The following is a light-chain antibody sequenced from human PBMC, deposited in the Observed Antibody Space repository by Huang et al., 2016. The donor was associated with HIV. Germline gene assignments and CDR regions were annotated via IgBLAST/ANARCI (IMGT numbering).Light chain of an antibody. CDR2: GAS. V-gene: IGKV3-15*01. Sequence: TQSPATLSESPGATVTLSCRASQGVSEHVAWYQQRPGQSPRLVIYGASNRASGFPTRFSGRGSGTECSLTISNLQSEDFAVYFCHQYYTLPRTFGQGTKVEI. CDR3: HQYYTLPRT. J-gene: IGKJ1*01. CDR1: QGVSEH.